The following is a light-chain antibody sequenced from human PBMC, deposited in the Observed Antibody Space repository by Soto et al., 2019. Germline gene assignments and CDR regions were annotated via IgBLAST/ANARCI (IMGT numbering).Light chain of an antibody. J-gene: IGKJ2*01. V-gene: IGKV2-28*01. Sequence: DIVMTQSPLSLPVIPGEPASISCRSSQSLLHSNGYNYLDWYLQKPGQSPQLLIYSGSNRASGVPDRFSGSGSGSDFTMNISRVEAEDVGVYYCMETLQSPMYSFGQGTKLEIK. CDR3: METLQSPMYS. CDR1: QSLLHSNGYNY. CDR2: SGS.